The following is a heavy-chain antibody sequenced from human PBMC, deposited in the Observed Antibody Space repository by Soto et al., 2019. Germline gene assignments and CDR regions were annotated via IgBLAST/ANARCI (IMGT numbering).Heavy chain of an antibody. CDR3: AKTSGYDYPGDY. CDR2: ISGSGGST. D-gene: IGHD5-12*01. Sequence: PVGSLRLSCAASGVTFSSYAMSWVRQAPGKGPEWVSAISGSGGSTYYADSVKGRFTISRDNSKSTLYLQMNSLRAEDTAVYYCAKTSGYDYPGDYWGQGTLVTVSS. CDR1: GVTFSSYA. V-gene: IGHV3-23*01. J-gene: IGHJ4*02.